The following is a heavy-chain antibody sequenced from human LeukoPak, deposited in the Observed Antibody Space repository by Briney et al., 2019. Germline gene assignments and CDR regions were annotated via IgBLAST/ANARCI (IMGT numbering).Heavy chain of an antibody. Sequence: SVKASCKASGGTFSSYAISWVRQAPAQGLEWMGRIIPILGIANYAQKFQGRVTITADKSTSTAYMELSSLRSEDTAVYYCARGEQRRFGEFPPRYYGMDVWGQGTTVTVSS. CDR2: IIPILGIA. J-gene: IGHJ6*02. CDR3: ARGEQRRFGEFPPRYYGMDV. D-gene: IGHD3-10*01. V-gene: IGHV1-69*04. CDR1: GGTFSSYA.